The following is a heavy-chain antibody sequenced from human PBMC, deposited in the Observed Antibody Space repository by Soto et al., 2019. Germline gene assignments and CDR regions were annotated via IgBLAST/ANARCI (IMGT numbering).Heavy chain of an antibody. V-gene: IGHV4-4*02. CDR2: INLGGDT. CDR1: GGSLSSDGW. Sequence: SETLSLTCTISGGSLSSDGWWSWVRQPPGEGLKWIGEINLGGDTKYNPSLKTRVTISVDKSQDQFSLELTSVTAADTAVYYCSISWPLRYWGRGSLVTVSS. CDR3: SISWPLRY. J-gene: IGHJ4*02.